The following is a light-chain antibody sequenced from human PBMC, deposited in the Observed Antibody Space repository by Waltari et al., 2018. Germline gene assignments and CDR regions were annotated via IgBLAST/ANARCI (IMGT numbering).Light chain of an antibody. J-gene: IGLJ1*01. V-gene: IGLV3-1*01. CDR3: QAWDSSAFV. Sequence: SYEVTQPPSVSVSPRQRATITCSGEKLGSKYVSWYQQTSGQSPVLVIYRDDKRPSGIPERFSGSNSGKTATLTSSGTQPMDEADYYCQAWDSSAFVFGAGTKVTVL. CDR1: KLGSKY. CDR2: RDD.